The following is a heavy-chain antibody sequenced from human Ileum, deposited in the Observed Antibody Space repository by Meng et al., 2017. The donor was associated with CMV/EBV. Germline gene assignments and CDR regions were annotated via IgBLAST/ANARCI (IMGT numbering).Heavy chain of an antibody. D-gene: IGHD3-3*01. J-gene: IGHJ6*02. CDR3: TVPGYDFWSNYYTTYYYYYGTDV. CDR2: IKSESDGGTT. CDR1: GLLFNSAW. V-gene: IGHV3-15*01. Sequence: GGSLRLSCATSGLLFNSAWMNWVRQAPGKGLEWVGLIKSESDGGTTDYAAPVKGRFTISRDDSAKTAYLEMNNLKTEDTAVYYCTVPGYDFWSNYYTTYYYYYGTDVWGQGTAVTVSS.